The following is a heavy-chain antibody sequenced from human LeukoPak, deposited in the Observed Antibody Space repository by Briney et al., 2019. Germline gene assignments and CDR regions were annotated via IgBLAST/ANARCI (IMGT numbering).Heavy chain of an antibody. CDR1: RYTFTGYY. J-gene: IGHJ4*02. V-gene: IGHV1-2*02. CDR2: INPNSGGT. D-gene: IGHD6-19*01. CDR3: ARVDSSGWYYFDY. Sequence: ASVKVSCKASRYTFTGYYMHWVRQAPGQGLEWMGWINPNSGGTNYAQKFQGRVTMTRDTSISTAYMELSRLRSDDTAVYYCARVDSSGWYYFDYWGQGTLVTVSS.